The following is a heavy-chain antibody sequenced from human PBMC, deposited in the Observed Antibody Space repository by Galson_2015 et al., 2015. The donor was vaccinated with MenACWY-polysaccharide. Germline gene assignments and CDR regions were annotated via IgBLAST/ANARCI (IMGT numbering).Heavy chain of an antibody. V-gene: IGHV4-34*01. CDR3: ARGLEYYDFWSGPNWFDP. CDR1: GGSFSGYY. D-gene: IGHD3-3*01. Sequence: SETLSLTCAVYGGSFSGYYWSWIRQPPGKGLEWIGEIDHSGSTNYNPSLKSRVTISVDPSKNQFSLKLSSVTAADTALYYCARGLEYYDFWSGPNWFDPWGQGTLVTVSS. CDR2: IDHSGST. J-gene: IGHJ5*02.